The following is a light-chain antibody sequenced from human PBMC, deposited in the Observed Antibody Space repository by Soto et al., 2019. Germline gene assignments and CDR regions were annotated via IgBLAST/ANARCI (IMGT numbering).Light chain of an antibody. CDR2: RSD. CDR1: SSNIGSNH. V-gene: IGLV1-44*01. CDR3: AAWDDSRYGVV. Sequence: HSVLTQSPSASGTPGQRVIIACSGSSSNIGSNHVNWYRHLPGAAPKLLIFRSDQRPSGVPDRFSGSKSGTTASLAISGLQSGDEADYYCAAWDDSRYGVVFGGGTKLTV. J-gene: IGLJ2*01.